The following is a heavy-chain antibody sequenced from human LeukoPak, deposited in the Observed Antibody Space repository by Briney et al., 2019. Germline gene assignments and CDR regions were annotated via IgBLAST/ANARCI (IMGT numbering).Heavy chain of an antibody. CDR3: ARDQGALNY. CDR1: GDSISSYY. V-gene: IGHV4-59*12. D-gene: IGHD3-16*01. Sequence: PSETLSLTCTVSGDSISSYYWSWIRQPPGKGLEWIGYIYNSETTNYNPSLESRVTISEDTSKNQFSLMLTSVTPEDTAVYYCARDQGALNYWGQGTLVTVSS. CDR2: IYNSETT. J-gene: IGHJ4*02.